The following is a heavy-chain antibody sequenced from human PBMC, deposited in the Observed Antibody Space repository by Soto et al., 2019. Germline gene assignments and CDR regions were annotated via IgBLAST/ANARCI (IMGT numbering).Heavy chain of an antibody. Sequence: SETLSLTCSVSGGSISGSYWSWIRQSPGKGLEWLGYVYYTGSTNYSPSLRSRVSISVDTSKNEFSLRLSSVTAADTAVYFCARSVAVPGAHIDYWGQGTQVTASS. D-gene: IGHD6-19*01. CDR1: GGSISGSY. V-gene: IGHV4-59*01. CDR2: VYYTGST. CDR3: ARSVAVPGAHIDY. J-gene: IGHJ4*02.